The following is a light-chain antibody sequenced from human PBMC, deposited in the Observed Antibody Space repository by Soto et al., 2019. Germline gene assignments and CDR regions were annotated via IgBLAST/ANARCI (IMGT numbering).Light chain of an antibody. CDR2: AAS. Sequence: QVTKSPSSFSSSTGDRVTVTCRASQGSSSYLAWYQQKPGKAPKLLIYAASTLQSGVPSRFSGSGPGTDFTLTISCLQSEDFAPYYSEQYYSYPQTFGQGTKV. CDR1: QGSSSY. V-gene: IGKV1-8*01. CDR3: EQYYSYPQT. J-gene: IGKJ1*01.